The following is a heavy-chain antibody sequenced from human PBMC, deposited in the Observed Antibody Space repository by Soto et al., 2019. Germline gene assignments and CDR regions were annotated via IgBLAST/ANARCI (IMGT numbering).Heavy chain of an antibody. Sequence: SGGSLRLSCAASGFTFSNYGMHWVRQAPGKGLEWVAFISDDGSNKYYADSMKGRFTMSRDNSKSTLYLQMNSLRVEDTAVYYCTKRRNVLRFLEWSSGMEVRGQGTTVTVSS. CDR1: GFTFSNYG. CDR3: TKRRNVLRFLEWSSGMEV. D-gene: IGHD3-3*01. V-gene: IGHV3-30*18. J-gene: IGHJ6*02. CDR2: ISDDGSNK.